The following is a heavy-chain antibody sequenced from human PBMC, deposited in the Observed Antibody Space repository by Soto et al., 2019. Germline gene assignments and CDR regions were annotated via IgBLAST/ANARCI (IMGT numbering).Heavy chain of an antibody. D-gene: IGHD2-15*01. V-gene: IGHV4-34*01. CDR1: GGSFSGYY. CDR3: ARAGYCSGSSCYSGRYFDY. J-gene: IGHJ4*02. CDR2: INHSGST. Sequence: SETLSLTCAVYGGSFSGYYWSWIRQPPGKGLEWIGEINHSGSTNYNPSLKSRVTISVDTSKNQFSLKLSSVTAADTAVYYCARAGYCSGSSCYSGRYFDYWDQGTLVTVSS.